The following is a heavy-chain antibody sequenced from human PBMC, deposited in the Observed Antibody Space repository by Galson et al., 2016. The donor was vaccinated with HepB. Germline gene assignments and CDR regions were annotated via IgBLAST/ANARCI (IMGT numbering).Heavy chain of an antibody. CDR2: ISPDGIKT. V-gene: IGHV3-64*02. CDR1: GFTFSAYA. Sequence: SLRLSCATSGFTFSAYAIHWVRQAPGKGLEYVSAISPDGIKTYYADSVKGRFTISRDNWKNTVYLQMDYLRPDDMAVYHGARDPKWGSGSYYDYWGQGTLVTVSS. D-gene: IGHD1-26*01. CDR3: ARDPKWGSGSYYDY. J-gene: IGHJ4*02.